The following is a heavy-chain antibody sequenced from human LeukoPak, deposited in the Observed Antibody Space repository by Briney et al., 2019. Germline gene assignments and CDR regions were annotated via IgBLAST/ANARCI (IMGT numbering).Heavy chain of an antibody. CDR3: AREDTATATGALDI. Sequence: SETLSLTCTVSGGSISSSSYYWGWIRQPPGKGLEWIGSIYYSGSTYYNPSLKSRVTISVDMSKNQFSLMLSSVTAVDTAVYYCAREDTATATGALDIWGQGTMVTVSS. D-gene: IGHD5-18*01. CDR2: IYYSGST. V-gene: IGHV4-39*01. J-gene: IGHJ3*02. CDR1: GGSISSSSYY.